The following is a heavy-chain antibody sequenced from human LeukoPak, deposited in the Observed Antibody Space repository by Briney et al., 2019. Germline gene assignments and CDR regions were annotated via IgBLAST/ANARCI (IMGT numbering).Heavy chain of an antibody. D-gene: IGHD2-2*01. J-gene: IGHJ4*02. CDR2: IWYDGSNK. CDR1: GFTFSSYG. CDR3: ARAADCSSTSCSFDY. V-gene: IGHV3-33*01. Sequence: GGSLRLSCAASGFTFSSYGMHWVRQAPGKGLEWVAVIWYDGSNKYYADSVKGRFTISRDNSKNTLYLRMNSLRAEDTAVYYCARAADCSSTSCSFDYWGQGTLVTVSS.